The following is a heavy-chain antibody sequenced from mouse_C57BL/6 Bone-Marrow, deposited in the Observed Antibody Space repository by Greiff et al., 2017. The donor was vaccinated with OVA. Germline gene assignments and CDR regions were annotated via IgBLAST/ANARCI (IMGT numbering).Heavy chain of an antibody. Sequence: VQLQQSGPELVKPGASVKIPCKASGYTFTDYNMDWVKQSHGKSLEWIGDINPNNGGTIYNQKFKGKATLTVDKSSSTAYMELRSLTSEDTAVYYCAREGYDYDGYWYFDVWGTGTTVTVSS. CDR3: AREGYDYDGYWYFDV. V-gene: IGHV1-18*01. J-gene: IGHJ1*03. D-gene: IGHD2-4*01. CDR2: INPNNGGT. CDR1: GYTFTDYN.